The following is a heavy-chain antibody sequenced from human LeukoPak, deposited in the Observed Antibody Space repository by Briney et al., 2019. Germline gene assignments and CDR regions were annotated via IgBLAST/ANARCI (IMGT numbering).Heavy chain of an antibody. V-gene: IGHV3-11*01. J-gene: IGHJ6*02. Sequence: PGGSLRLSCAASGFTFSDYYMSWIRQAPGKGLEWVSYISSSGSTIYYADSVKGRFTISRDNAKNSLYLQMNSLRAEDTAVYYCARDCSSTSCYHELGYYYYGMDVWGQGTTVTVSS. D-gene: IGHD2-2*01. CDR2: ISSSGSTI. CDR3: ARDCSSTSCYHELGYYYYGMDV. CDR1: GFTFSDYY.